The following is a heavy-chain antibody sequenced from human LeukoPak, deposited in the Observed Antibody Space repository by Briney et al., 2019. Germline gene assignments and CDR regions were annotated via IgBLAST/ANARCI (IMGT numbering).Heavy chain of an antibody. J-gene: IGHJ3*02. Sequence: SETLSLTCTVSGGSISSYYWRWIRQAPGKGLEWIGYIYYSRSTNYNPSLKSRVTISVDTSNNQFSLKLSSVTAADTAVYYCARDLWDYGSGSYYNANDAFDIWGQGTMVTVSS. D-gene: IGHD3-10*01. CDR1: GGSISSYY. V-gene: IGHV4-59*12. CDR2: IYYSRST. CDR3: ARDLWDYGSGSYYNANDAFDI.